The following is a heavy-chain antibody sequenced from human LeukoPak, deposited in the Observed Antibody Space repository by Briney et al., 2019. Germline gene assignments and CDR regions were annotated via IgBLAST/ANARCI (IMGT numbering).Heavy chain of an antibody. J-gene: IGHJ6*03. CDR3: ARDPNPIYFGYYYYYMDV. CDR2: ISSSGSTI. D-gene: IGHD3-9*01. CDR1: GFSFSGSY. Sequence: GGSLRLSCAASGFSFSGSYMSWIRQAPGKGLEGVSYISSSGSTIYYADSVKGRFTISRDNAKNSLYLQMNSLRAEDTAVYYCARDPNPIYFGYYYYYMDVWGKGTTVTISS. V-gene: IGHV3-11*01.